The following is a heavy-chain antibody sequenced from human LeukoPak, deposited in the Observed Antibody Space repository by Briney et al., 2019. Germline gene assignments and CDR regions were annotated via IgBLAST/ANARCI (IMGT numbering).Heavy chain of an antibody. D-gene: IGHD2/OR15-2a*01. J-gene: IGHJ5*02. V-gene: IGHV4-34*01. Sequence: SETLSLTCAVSGGSFSGYYWSWIRQPPGQGLEWIGEINHSGSTNYNPSLKSRVTIPVDTSKNQFSLKLSSVTAADTAVYYCARGFLRRWFDPWGQGTLVTVSS. CDR2: INHSGST. CDR3: ARGFLRRWFDP. CDR1: GGSFSGYY.